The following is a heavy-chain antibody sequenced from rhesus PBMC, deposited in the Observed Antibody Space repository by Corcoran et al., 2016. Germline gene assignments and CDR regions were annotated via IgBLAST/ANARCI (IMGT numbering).Heavy chain of an antibody. CDR1: GYSIRSGYG. D-gene: IGHD3-3*01. J-gene: IGHJ4*01. CDR3: ARANFKTFDY. V-gene: IGHV4-127*01. Sequence: QVQLQESGPGRVKPSETLSLTCAVSGYSIRSGYGWSWIRQPPGKGLVWIGAGGGSSVTANSNPSLQSRVTISKDTSKNPFSLKLSSVTAADTAVYYCARANFKTFDYWGQGVLVTVSS. CDR2: GGGSSVTA.